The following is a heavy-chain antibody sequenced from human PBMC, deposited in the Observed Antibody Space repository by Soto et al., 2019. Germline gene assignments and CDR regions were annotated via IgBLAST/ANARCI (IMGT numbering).Heavy chain of an antibody. CDR3: AKPNQTYYYYYYGMDV. CDR1: GFTFSSYA. V-gene: IGHV3-23*01. J-gene: IGHJ6*02. Sequence: PGGSLRLSCAASGFTFSSYAMSWVRQAPGKGLEWVSAISGSGGSTYYADSVKGRFTISRDNSKNTLYLQMNSLRAEDTAVYYCAKPNQTYYYYYYGMDVWGQGTTVTVSS. CDR2: ISGSGGST.